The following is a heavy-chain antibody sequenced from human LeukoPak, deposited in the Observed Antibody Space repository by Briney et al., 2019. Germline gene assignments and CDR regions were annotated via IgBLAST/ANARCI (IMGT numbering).Heavy chain of an antibody. CDR2: IYTSGST. D-gene: IGHD3-22*01. Sequence: SETLSLTCTVSGGSISSYYWSWIRQPAGKGLEWIGRIYTSGSTNYNPSLKSRVTISVDTSKNQFSLKLSSVTAADTAVYYCARDLPYYYDSSGYYYVPLWGQGTLVTVSS. CDR1: GGSISSYY. J-gene: IGHJ4*02. V-gene: IGHV4-4*07. CDR3: ARDLPYYYDSSGYYYVPL.